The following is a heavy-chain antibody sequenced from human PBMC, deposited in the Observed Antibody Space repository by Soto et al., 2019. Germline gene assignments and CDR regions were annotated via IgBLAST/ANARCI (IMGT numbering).Heavy chain of an antibody. CDR3: AKDRRAGGNYGFYSDF. Sequence: GGSLRLSCAASGFTFSSYGMTWVRQAPGKGLEWVSFSSATGAGTYYADSVKGRFTISRGNSKNTLYLQMTSLRADDTAVYYCAKDRRAGGNYGFYSDFWGQGALVTVSS. D-gene: IGHD1-7*01. CDR1: GFTFSSYG. V-gene: IGHV3-23*01. CDR2: SSATGAGT. J-gene: IGHJ4*02.